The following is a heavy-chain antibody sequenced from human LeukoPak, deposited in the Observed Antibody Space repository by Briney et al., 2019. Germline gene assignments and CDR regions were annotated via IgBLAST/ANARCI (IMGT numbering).Heavy chain of an antibody. V-gene: IGHV3-74*01. D-gene: IGHD1-20*01. CDR3: LRDLNWSLDQ. J-gene: IGHJ4*02. CDR2: IKSDGITI. CDR1: GFTFSNYM. Sequence: GGSLRLSCAASGFTFSNYMMHWVRQAPGKGLVWVSRIKSDGITITYADSEKGRFTISRDNAKNTLYLQMNSLRAEDTAVYYCLRDLNWSLDQWGQGTLVTVSS.